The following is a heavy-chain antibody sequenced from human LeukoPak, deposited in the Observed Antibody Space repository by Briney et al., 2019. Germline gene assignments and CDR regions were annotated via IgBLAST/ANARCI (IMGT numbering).Heavy chain of an antibody. CDR3: ARDLRAHYYGSGSPIDC. Sequence: GGSLRLSCAASGFTFSSYSMNWVRQAPGKGLEWVSSISSSSSYIYYADSVKGRFTISRDNAKNSLYLQMNSLRAEDTAVYYCARDLRAHYYGSGSPIDCWGQGTLVTVSS. D-gene: IGHD3-10*01. J-gene: IGHJ4*02. CDR1: GFTFSSYS. V-gene: IGHV3-21*01. CDR2: ISSSSSYI.